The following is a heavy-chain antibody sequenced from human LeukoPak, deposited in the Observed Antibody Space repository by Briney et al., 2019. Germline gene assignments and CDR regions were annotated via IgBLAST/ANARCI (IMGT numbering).Heavy chain of an antibody. CDR3: ARVHDYSSYYYYYYMDV. J-gene: IGHJ6*03. D-gene: IGHD4-11*01. CDR2: INPNSGGT. CDR1: GYTFTGYY. V-gene: IGHV1-2*02. Sequence: ASVKVSCKASGYTFTGYYMHWVRQAPGQGLEWMGWINPNSGGTNYAQKFQGRVTMTRDTSISTAYMELSRLRSDDTAVYYCARVHDYSSYYYYYYMDVWGKGTTVTVSS.